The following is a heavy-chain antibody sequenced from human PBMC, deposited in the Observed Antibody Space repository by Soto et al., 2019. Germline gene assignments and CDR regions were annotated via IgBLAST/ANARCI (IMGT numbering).Heavy chain of an antibody. CDR3: ARTATKEGEGYGMDV. D-gene: IGHD2-21*01. CDR2: INVDGTET. Sequence: GGSLRLSCTAPGFTFGSYWIHFFRQAPCKGLVWVSDINVDGTETWYADSVKGRFTISRDNDKKTLYLHMTGLRVDDTGVYYCARTATKEGEGYGMDVWGQGTTVTVSS. V-gene: IGHV3-74*01. CDR1: GFTFGSYW. J-gene: IGHJ6*02.